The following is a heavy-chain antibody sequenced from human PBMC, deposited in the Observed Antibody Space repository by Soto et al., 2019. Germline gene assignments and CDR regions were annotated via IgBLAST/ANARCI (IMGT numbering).Heavy chain of an antibody. D-gene: IGHD4-4*01. V-gene: IGHV3-30*02. CDR2: IWYDGSNK. CDR1: GFTFSSYG. Sequence: VQLVESGGGLVKPGGSLRLSCAASGFTFSSYGMHWVRQAPGKGLEWVAVIWYDGSNKYYADSVKGRFTISRDNSKNTLYLQMNSLRAEDTAVYYCATPYSLEDYYYGMDVWGQGTTVTVSS. J-gene: IGHJ6*02. CDR3: ATPYSLEDYYYGMDV.